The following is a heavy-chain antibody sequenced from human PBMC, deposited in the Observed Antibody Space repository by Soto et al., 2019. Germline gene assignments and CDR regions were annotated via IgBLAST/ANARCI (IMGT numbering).Heavy chain of an antibody. J-gene: IGHJ6*02. Sequence: QVQLQESGPGLVKPSGTLSLTCTVSGASISSSHYWTWVRQTPGKGLKWIGEIYHTGNTNYNPSLKSRVTLSLDKSKNQFSLRLDSVTAADAAVFYCARYPIDVDYGGMDVGGQGTTVTVSS. CDR2: IYHTGNT. V-gene: IGHV4-4*02. CDR1: GASISSSHY. CDR3: ARYPIDVDYGGMDV.